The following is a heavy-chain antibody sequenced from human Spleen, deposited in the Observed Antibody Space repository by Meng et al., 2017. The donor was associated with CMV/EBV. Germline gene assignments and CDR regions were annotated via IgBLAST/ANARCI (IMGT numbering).Heavy chain of an antibody. J-gene: IGHJ4*02. D-gene: IGHD6-19*01. CDR3: AKGGQWLDFDF. CDR1: GFTFSNYA. CDR2: LSGSGGDT. V-gene: IGHV3-23*01. Sequence: GESLKISCAVSGFTFSNYAMNWVRQAPGKGLEWVSTLSGSGGDTYFADSVKGRFTISRDNTKNTLYLQMNSLRADDTAVYYCAKGGQWLDFDFWGQGTLVTVSS.